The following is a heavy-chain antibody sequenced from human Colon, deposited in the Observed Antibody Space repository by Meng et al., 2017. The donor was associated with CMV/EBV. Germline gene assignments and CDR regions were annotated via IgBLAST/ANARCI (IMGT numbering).Heavy chain of an antibody. Sequence: GESLKISCAASGFSVSRNYVSWVRQGPGKGLEWLAVIYDTGSRYYADSVKGRFTVSRDESKNTVFLQMNNLRAEDTAVYYCARAPRIFEDSTSSPSYYFDYWGQGTLVTVSS. D-gene: IGHD2-2*01. CDR3: ARAPRIFEDSTSSPSYYFDY. V-gene: IGHV3-53*01. J-gene: IGHJ4*02. CDR1: GFSVSRNY. CDR2: IYDTGSR.